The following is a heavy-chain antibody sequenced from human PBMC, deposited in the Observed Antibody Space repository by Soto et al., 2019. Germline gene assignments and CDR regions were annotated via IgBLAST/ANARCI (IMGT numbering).Heavy chain of an antibody. V-gene: IGHV4-34*01. CDR3: ARGDSRYSGL. CDR2: INPSGST. D-gene: IGHD6-19*01. J-gene: IGHJ4*02. Sequence: QVQLRQWGAGLLKPSESLSLPCAVYGGSFSSYYWTWIRQPPGKGLECIGEINPSGSTNYNPSLKSRVTISVDTSRNQFSLRLTSVTAADTAVYYCARGDSRYSGLWGRGILVTVSS. CDR1: GGSFSSYY.